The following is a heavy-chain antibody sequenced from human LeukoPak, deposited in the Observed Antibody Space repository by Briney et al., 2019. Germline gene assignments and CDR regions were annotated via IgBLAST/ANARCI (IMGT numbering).Heavy chain of an antibody. CDR1: GGSISSYY. CDR2: IYSSGST. V-gene: IGHV4-4*07. Sequence: SETLSLTCTVSGGSISSYYWSWIRQPAGKGLEWIGRIYSSGSTYYNPSLKSRVTMPVDTSKNQFSLKLSSVTAADTAVYYCARGQYHLLYWYFDLWGRGTLVTVSS. CDR3: ARGQYHLLYWYFDL. J-gene: IGHJ2*01. D-gene: IGHD2-2*01.